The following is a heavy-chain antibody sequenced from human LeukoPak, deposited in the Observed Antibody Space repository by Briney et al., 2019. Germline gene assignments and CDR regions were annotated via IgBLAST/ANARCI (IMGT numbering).Heavy chain of an antibody. D-gene: IGHD2-2*01. CDR3: ARGSSPSHIVVVPAARGFDY. J-gene: IGHJ4*02. Sequence: SETLSLTCAVYSGSFSGDYWSWIRQPPGKGLEWIGEIDHSGSTNYNPSLKSRVTISVDTSKNQFSLKLSSVTAADTAVYYCARGSSPSHIVVVPAARGFDYWGQGTLVTVSS. CDR1: SGSFSGDY. V-gene: IGHV4-34*01. CDR2: IDHSGST.